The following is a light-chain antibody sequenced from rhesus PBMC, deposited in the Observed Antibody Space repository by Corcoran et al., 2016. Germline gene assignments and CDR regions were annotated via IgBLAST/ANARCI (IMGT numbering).Light chain of an antibody. J-gene: IGKJ2*01. CDR1: QDISNN. CDR2: ATS. V-gene: IGKV1S17*01. CDR3: QHGCGMPYS. Sequence: DIQMTQSPSSLSASVGDRVTITCQASQDISNNLAWYQQKPGKVPKLLLYATSPLQSGVPSRFCGSGSGTDCTLTISSLQPEDFATYCCQHGCGMPYSFGRGTKVEIK.